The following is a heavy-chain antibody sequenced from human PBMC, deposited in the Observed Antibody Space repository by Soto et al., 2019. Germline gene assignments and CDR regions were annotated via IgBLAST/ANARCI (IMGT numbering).Heavy chain of an antibody. CDR3: AKEGGSSWYVDENDAFDI. CDR2: ISGSGGST. Sequence: VQLLESGGGLVQPGGSLRLSCAASGFTFSSYAMSWVRQAPGKGLEWVSAISGSGGSTYYADSVKGRFTISRDNSKNTLYLQMNSLRAEDTAVYYCAKEGGSSWYVDENDAFDIWGQGTMVTVSS. J-gene: IGHJ3*02. D-gene: IGHD6-13*01. CDR1: GFTFSSYA. V-gene: IGHV3-23*01.